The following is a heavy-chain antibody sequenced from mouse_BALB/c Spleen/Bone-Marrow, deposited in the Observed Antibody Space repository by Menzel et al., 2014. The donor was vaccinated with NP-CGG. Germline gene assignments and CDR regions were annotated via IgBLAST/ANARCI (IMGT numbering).Heavy chain of an antibody. Sequence: VQLQQSGAELVRSGASVKLSSTASGFNIKDYYMHWVKQRPEQGLEWIGWIDPENGDTEYAPKFQGKATMTADTSSNTAYLQLSSLTSEDTAVYYCNRYDWYFDVWGAGTTVTVSS. V-gene: IGHV14-4*02. CDR3: NRYDWYFDV. CDR1: GFNIKDYY. D-gene: IGHD2-14*01. CDR2: IDPENGDT. J-gene: IGHJ1*01.